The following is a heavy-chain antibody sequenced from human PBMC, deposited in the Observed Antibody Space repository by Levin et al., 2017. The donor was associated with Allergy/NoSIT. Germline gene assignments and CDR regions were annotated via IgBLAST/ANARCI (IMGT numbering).Heavy chain of an antibody. CDR2: LCAFGYKS. D-gene: IGHD5-12*01. J-gene: IGHJ6*03. CDR3: ARVLRFYYYYYMDV. CDR1: GFTFSSYG. V-gene: IGHV3-33*01. Sequence: GESLKISCAASGFTFSSYGMHWVRQAPGKGLEWVAVLCAFGYKSSSSSSFPGRFTISRDNSKNTLYLQMNSLRAEDTAVYYCARVLRFYYYYYMDVWGKGTTVTVSS.